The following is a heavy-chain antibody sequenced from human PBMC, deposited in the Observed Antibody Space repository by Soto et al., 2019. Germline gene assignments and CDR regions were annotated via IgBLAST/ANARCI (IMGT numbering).Heavy chain of an antibody. J-gene: IGHJ4*02. D-gene: IGHD6-13*01. CDR1: GYTFTSYD. Sequence: QVQLVQSGAEVKTPGASVKVPCKTSGYTFTSYDVNWVRQATGQGLEWMGWMNPNSGNTGYAQKFQGRVTMTRDTSTSTAYMELSSLRSEDTAVYYCARPPHPGFSSSWYYFDFWGQGTQITVSS. CDR3: ARPPHPGFSSSWYYFDF. V-gene: IGHV1-8*01. CDR2: MNPNSGNT.